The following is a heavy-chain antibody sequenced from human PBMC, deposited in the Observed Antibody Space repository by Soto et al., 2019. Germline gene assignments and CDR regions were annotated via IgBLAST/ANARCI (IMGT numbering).Heavy chain of an antibody. J-gene: IGHJ3*02. CDR1: GFTFSKYW. D-gene: IGHD3-22*01. Sequence: EVQLVLSGGGLVQPGGSLRLSCAASGFTFSKYWMSWVRQAPGKGLEWVANIKQDGTEKYYVDSVKGRFTISRDNAKTSLYLQMNSLRAEDTAVYYCVRDDFYDSSDNDAFDIWGQGTMVTVSS. CDR3: VRDDFYDSSDNDAFDI. CDR2: IKQDGTEK. V-gene: IGHV3-7*05.